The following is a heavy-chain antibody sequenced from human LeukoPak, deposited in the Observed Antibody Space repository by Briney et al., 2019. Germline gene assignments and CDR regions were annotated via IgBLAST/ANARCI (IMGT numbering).Heavy chain of an antibody. Sequence: GRPLRLSCAASGFIFNSYAMYWVRQAPGKGLEWVAVISYDGSNKYYADSVKGRFTISRDNSKNTLYLQMSSLRAGDTAVYYCAKDFFVAGGAFFDYWGQGTLVTVSS. CDR1: GFIFNSYA. CDR3: AKDFFVAGGAFFDY. D-gene: IGHD2-21*01. V-gene: IGHV3-30*18. CDR2: ISYDGSNK. J-gene: IGHJ4*02.